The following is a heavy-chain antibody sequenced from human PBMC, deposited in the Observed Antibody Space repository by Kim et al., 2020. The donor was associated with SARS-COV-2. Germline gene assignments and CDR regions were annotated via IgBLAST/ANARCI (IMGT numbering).Heavy chain of an antibody. CDR1: GGSFSGYY. V-gene: IGHV4-34*01. D-gene: IGHD6-13*01. J-gene: IGHJ4*02. CDR3: ARREEQYSSSWYGLSL. CDR2: INHSGST. Sequence: SETLSLTCAVYGGSFSGYYWSWIRQPPGKGLEWIGEINHSGSTNYNPSLKSRVTISVDTSKNQFSLKLSSVTAADTAVYYCARREEQYSSSWYGLSLWGQGTLVTVSS.